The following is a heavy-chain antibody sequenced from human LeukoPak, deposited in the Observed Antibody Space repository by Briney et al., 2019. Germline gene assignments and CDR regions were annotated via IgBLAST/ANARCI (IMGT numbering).Heavy chain of an antibody. CDR2: NSYSGRST. CDR3: ARVTRTYCGGDCYPDAFDI. D-gene: IGHD2-21*02. V-gene: IGHV3-48*03. CDR1: GFIFSNYE. Sequence: GGSLRLSCAASGFIFSNYEMNWVRQAPGKGLEWVSYNSYSGRSTYYADSVKGRFSLSRDNAKNSVYLEMNSLRVEDTAVYYCARVTRTYCGGDCYPDAFDIWGQGTMVTVSS. J-gene: IGHJ3*02.